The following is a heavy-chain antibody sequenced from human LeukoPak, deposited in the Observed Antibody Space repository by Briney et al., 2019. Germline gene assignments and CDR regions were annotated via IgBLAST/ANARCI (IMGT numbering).Heavy chain of an antibody. CDR1: GFTFSSYA. J-gene: IGHJ4*02. CDR2: ISGSGGST. CDR3: AKGLGYSSGWYLGGVFDY. V-gene: IGHV3-23*01. D-gene: IGHD6-19*01. Sequence: GGSLRLSCAASGFTFSSYAMSWVRQAPGKGLEWVSAISGSGGSTYYADSVKGRFTISRDNSKNTLYLQMNSLRAEDTAVYYCAKGLGYSSGWYLGGVFDYWGQGTLVTVSS.